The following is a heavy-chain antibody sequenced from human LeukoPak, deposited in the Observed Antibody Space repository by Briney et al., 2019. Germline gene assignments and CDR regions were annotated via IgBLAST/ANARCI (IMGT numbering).Heavy chain of an antibody. CDR3: ARGLSFDY. D-gene: IGHD2/OR15-2a*01. CDR1: GGSFSGYY. Sequence: PLETLSLTCAVYGGSFSGYYWSWIRQPPGKGLEWIGEINHSGSTNYNPSLKGRVTISVDTSKNQFSLKLSSVTAADTAVYYCARGLSFDYWGQGTLVTVSS. J-gene: IGHJ4*02. CDR2: INHSGST. V-gene: IGHV4-34*01.